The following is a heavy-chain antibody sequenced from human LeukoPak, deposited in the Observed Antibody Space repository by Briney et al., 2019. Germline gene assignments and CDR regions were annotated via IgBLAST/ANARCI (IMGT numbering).Heavy chain of an antibody. CDR1: RFTFSSYG. Sequence: GGSLRLSCAASRFTFSSYGMHWVRQAPGKGLEWVAVIWYDGSNKYYADSVKGRFTISRDNSKNTLYLQMNSLRAEDTAVYYCARDPGWGSGVAFDIWGQGTMVTVSS. CDR2: IWYDGSNK. V-gene: IGHV3-33*01. D-gene: IGHD3-10*01. J-gene: IGHJ3*02. CDR3: ARDPGWGSGVAFDI.